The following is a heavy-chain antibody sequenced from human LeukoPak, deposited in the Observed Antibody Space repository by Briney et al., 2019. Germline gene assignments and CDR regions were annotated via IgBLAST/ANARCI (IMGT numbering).Heavy chain of an antibody. CDR2: INTNTGNP. Sequence: ASVKVSCKASGYTFTSYAMNWVRQAPGQGLEWMGWINTNTGNPTYAQGFTGRFVFSLDTSVSTAYIQISSLKTEDTAVYFCAGSQTYGDHPPFDYWGQGTLVTVSS. J-gene: IGHJ4*02. D-gene: IGHD4-17*01. CDR3: AGSQTYGDHPPFDY. CDR1: GYTFTSYA. V-gene: IGHV7-4-1*02.